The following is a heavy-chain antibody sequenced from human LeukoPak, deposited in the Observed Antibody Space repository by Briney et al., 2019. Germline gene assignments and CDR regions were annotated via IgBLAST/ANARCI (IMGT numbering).Heavy chain of an antibody. CDR3: ASDTMIVVAPFDY. Sequence: GGSLRLSCAASGFTFSSHWMHWVRQAPGKGLVWVSRINSDGSSTSYADSVKGRFTISRDNAKNTLYLQMNSLRAEDTAVYYCASDTMIVVAPFDYWGQGALVTVSS. J-gene: IGHJ4*02. CDR2: INSDGSST. D-gene: IGHD3-22*01. V-gene: IGHV3-74*01. CDR1: GFTFSSHW.